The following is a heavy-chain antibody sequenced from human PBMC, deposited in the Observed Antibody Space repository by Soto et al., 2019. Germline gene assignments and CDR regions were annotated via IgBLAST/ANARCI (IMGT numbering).Heavy chain of an antibody. CDR2: IRSKANSYAT. CDR1: GFTFRGSA. J-gene: IGHJ4*02. D-gene: IGHD2-15*01. V-gene: IGHV3-73*01. Sequence: GWSLRLSCAGSGFTFRGSAMHWVRQASGKGLEWVGRIRSKANSYATAYAASVKGRFTISRDDSKNTAYLQMNSLKTEDTAVYYCTKWSGPYYFDYWGQGTLVTVSS. CDR3: TKWSGPYYFDY.